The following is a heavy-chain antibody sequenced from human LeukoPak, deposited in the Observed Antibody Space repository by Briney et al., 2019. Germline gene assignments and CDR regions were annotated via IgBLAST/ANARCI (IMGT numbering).Heavy chain of an antibody. CDR1: GFTFSNYG. Sequence: PGRSLRLSCAASGFTFSNYGMHWVRQAPGKGLEWVAVIWYDESNKYYADSVKGRFTISRDNSKNRLYLQMNSLRAEDTAVYYCARERRGDYYFDYWGQGTLVTASS. CDR3: ARERRGDYYFDY. V-gene: IGHV3-33*01. J-gene: IGHJ4*02. CDR2: IWYDESNK. D-gene: IGHD7-27*01.